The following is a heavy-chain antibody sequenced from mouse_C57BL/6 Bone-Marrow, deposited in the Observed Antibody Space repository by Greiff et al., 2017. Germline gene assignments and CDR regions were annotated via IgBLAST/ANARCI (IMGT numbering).Heavy chain of an antibody. CDR2: INPSSGYT. D-gene: IGHD2-2*01. J-gene: IGHJ4*01. V-gene: IGHV1-7*01. CDR3: GIYDGYDEGYYAIDY. CDR1: GYTFTSYW. Sequence: QVQLQQSGAELAKPGASVKLSCKASGYTFTSYWMHWVKQRPGQGLEWIGYINPSSGYTKYNQKFKDKATLTADKSSSTAYMQRSSLTYEDSAVYDCGIYDGYDEGYYAIDYWGQGTSVTVSS.